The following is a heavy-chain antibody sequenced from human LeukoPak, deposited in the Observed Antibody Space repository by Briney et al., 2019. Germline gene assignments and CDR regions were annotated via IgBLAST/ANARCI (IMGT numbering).Heavy chain of an antibody. CDR3: ARVGDYGDPFDY. Sequence: ASVKVSCKASGYTFTSYDINWVRQATGQGLEWMGWMNPNSGNTGYAQKFQGRVTMTRNTSISTAYMELSSLRSEDTAVYYCARVGDYGDPFDYWGQGTLVTVPS. CDR1: GYTFTSYD. J-gene: IGHJ4*02. V-gene: IGHV1-8*01. CDR2: MNPNSGNT. D-gene: IGHD4-17*01.